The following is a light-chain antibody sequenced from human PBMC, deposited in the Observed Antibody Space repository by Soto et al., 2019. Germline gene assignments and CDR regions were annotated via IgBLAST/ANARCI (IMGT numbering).Light chain of an antibody. CDR1: ESVGNW. CDR3: QQYDTRCT. V-gene: IGKV1D-16*01. Sequence: DIQMTQSPSSLSASVGDRITITCRAHESVGNWLAWYQQKPGKAPKLLIYAATSLQSGVPSRFSGSRSGTEFTLTISSLQTDDFATYYCQQYDTRCTFGQGTKVDNK. J-gene: IGKJ1*01. CDR2: AAT.